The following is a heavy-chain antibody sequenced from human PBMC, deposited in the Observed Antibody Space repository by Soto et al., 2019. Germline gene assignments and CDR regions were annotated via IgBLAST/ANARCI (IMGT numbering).Heavy chain of an antibody. CDR3: EHSLGLVQRDFIPYFDY. V-gene: IGHV2-5*02. Sequence: QITLKESGPTLVKPTQTLTLTCTFSGFSLTTAGVGVGWIRQTPGKALEWLALIYWDDDKRYRPSLESRLTITKDTSKNQEVLTLTNMDPVETATYYCEHSLGLVQRDFIPYFDYWGQGALVTVSS. CDR2: IYWDDDK. CDR1: GFSLTTAGVG. D-gene: IGHD3-9*01. J-gene: IGHJ4*02.